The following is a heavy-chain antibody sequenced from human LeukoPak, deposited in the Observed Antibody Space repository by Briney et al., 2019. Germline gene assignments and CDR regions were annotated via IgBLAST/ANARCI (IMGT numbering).Heavy chain of an antibody. CDR2: ISAYNGNT. CDR1: GGTFSSYA. J-gene: IGHJ4*02. CDR3: ARALAVAAPMGY. Sequence: ASVTVSCKASGGTFSSYAISWVRQAPGQGLEWMGWISAYNGNTNYAQKLQGRVTMTTDTSTSTAYMELRSLRSDDTAVYYCARALAVAAPMGYWGQGTLVTVSS. V-gene: IGHV1-18*01. D-gene: IGHD6-19*01.